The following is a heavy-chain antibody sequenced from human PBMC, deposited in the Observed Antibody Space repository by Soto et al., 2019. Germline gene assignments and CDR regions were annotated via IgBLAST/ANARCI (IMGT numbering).Heavy chain of an antibody. CDR3: ARWWSGSRQGFDP. J-gene: IGHJ5*02. Sequence: QVQLQESGPGLVKPSQTLSLTCTVSGGSISSGDYYWSWIRQHPGKGLEWIGYIYYSGSTYYNPSLKSRGTLSVDTSKNQFSLQLSAVTAADTAVYYCARWWSGSRQGFDPWGQGTLVTVSS. V-gene: IGHV4-31*03. CDR2: IYYSGST. D-gene: IGHD3-3*01. CDR1: GGSISSGDYY.